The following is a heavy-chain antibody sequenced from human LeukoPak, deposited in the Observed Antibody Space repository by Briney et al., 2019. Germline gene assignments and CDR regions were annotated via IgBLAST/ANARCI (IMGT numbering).Heavy chain of an antibody. J-gene: IGHJ1*01. Sequence: PSETLSLTCTVSGGSINNYYWNWIRQPPGKGLEWIGYTSYSGSTNYNPSLKSRVTISVDTSKNQFSLRLTSVTATDTAVYYCARDAWSAYGHNYFQHWGQGTLLTVSS. D-gene: IGHD5-24*01. CDR2: TSYSGST. CDR1: GGSINNYY. V-gene: IGHV4-59*01. CDR3: ARDAWSAYGHNYFQH.